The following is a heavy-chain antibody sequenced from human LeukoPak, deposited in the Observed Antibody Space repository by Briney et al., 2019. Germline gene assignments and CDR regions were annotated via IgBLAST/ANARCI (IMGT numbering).Heavy chain of an antibody. D-gene: IGHD3-22*01. CDR3: ARVSYYDSSGYPEYFHH. J-gene: IGHJ1*01. CDR1: GGTFSSYA. Sequence: SVKVSCKASGGTFSSYAINWVRQAPGQGLEWMGRIIPILGIPNYAQKFQGRVTITADRSTSTAYMELSSLRSEDAAVYYCARVSYYDSSGYPEYFHHWGQGTLVAVSS. V-gene: IGHV1-69*04. CDR2: IIPILGIP.